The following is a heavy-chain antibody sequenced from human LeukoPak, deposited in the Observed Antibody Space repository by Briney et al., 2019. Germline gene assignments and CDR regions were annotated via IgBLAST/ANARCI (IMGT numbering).Heavy chain of an antibody. V-gene: IGHV4-30-4*01. D-gene: IGHD4-17*01. CDR2: IYYSGST. Sequence: SETLSLTCTVSGGSIISGDYYWSWIRQPPGRGLEWIGYIYYSGSTYYNPSLKSRVTMSVDTSKNQFSLKLSSVTAADTAVYYCAREMGYGDSIFDYWGQGTLVTVSS. CDR1: GGSIISGDYY. CDR3: AREMGYGDSIFDY. J-gene: IGHJ4*02.